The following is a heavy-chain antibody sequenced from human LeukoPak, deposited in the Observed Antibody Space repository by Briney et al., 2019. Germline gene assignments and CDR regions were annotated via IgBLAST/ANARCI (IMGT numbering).Heavy chain of an antibody. Sequence: SETLSLTCTVSGGSISSYYWSWIRQPAGKGLEWIGRIYTSGSTNYNPSLKSRVTMSVDTSKNQFSLKLSSVTAADTAVYYCARGGKSIAARPDAFDIWGQGTMVTVSS. CDR3: ARGGKSIAARPDAFDI. CDR2: IYTSGST. J-gene: IGHJ3*02. CDR1: GGSISSYY. V-gene: IGHV4-4*07. D-gene: IGHD6-6*01.